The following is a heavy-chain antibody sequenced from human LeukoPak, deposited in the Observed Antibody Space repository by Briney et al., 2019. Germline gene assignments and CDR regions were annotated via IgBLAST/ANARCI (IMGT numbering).Heavy chain of an antibody. Sequence: SETLSLTCAAYGGSFSGYYWSWIRQPPGKGLEWIGEINHSGSTNYNPSLKSRVTMSVDTSKNQFSLKLSSVTAADTAVYYCARCDILTGYGAPGAFDIWGQGTMVTVSS. CDR1: GGSFSGYY. J-gene: IGHJ3*02. CDR2: INHSGST. CDR3: ARCDILTGYGAPGAFDI. D-gene: IGHD3-9*01. V-gene: IGHV4-34*01.